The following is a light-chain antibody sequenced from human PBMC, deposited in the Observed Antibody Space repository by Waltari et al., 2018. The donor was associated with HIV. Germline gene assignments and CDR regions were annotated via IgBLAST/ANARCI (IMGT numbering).Light chain of an antibody. Sequence: GERATLSCRPSQSVSSSYLAWYQLKPGQAPRLLIYGASSRATGIPDRFSGRGSGTDFTLTISRLEPEGFAVYYCQLYGSSPLTFGGGTKVEIK. J-gene: IGKJ4*01. CDR3: QLYGSSPLT. CDR1: QSVSSSY. V-gene: IGKV3-20*01. CDR2: GAS.